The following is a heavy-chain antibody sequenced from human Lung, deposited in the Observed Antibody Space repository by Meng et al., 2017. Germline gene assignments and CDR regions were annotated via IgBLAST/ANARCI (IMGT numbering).Heavy chain of an antibody. V-gene: IGHV4-39*01. CDR3: ARRVHDGSGHHYFDY. D-gene: IGHD3-22*01. Sequence: QLQLQESGPGLVKPSETLSLTCTVSGGSTTSTSYYWDWIRQSPAKGLEWIRTIGYSGTIVYNPSLSSRVTMTLDTSKNQFSLKLSSVTAPGTAVYYCARRVHDGSGHHYFDYWGQGTLVTVSS. J-gene: IGHJ4*02. CDR1: GGSTTSTSYY. CDR2: IGYSGTI.